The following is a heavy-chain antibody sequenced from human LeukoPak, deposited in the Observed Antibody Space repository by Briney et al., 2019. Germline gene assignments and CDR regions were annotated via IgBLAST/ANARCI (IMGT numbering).Heavy chain of an antibody. CDR2: ISSRSSTI. Sequence: GGSLRLSCAASGFTFSSYSMNWVRQAPGKGLEWVSYISSRSSTIYYADSVKGRFTISRDNAKNSLYLQMNSLSAEDTAVYYCARDGYYYGSGSYYNPWGQGTLVTVSS. D-gene: IGHD3-10*01. V-gene: IGHV3-48*01. CDR1: GFTFSSYS. J-gene: IGHJ5*02. CDR3: ARDGYYYGSGSYYNP.